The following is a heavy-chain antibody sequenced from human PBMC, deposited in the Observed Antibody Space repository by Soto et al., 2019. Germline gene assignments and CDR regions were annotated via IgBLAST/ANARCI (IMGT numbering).Heavy chain of an antibody. Sequence: SVKVACKASGYTFTTYDIHWVRQVTGQGLEWMGWMNPYNGNTGSTQKFQGRVTMTRNTSISTVYMELTSLRSEHRTVYYCARRKARSCPHYLDYWGQGSLVTVSS. CDR1: GYTFTTYD. CDR2: MNPYNGNT. J-gene: IGHJ4*02. V-gene: IGHV1-8*01. CDR3: ARRKARSCPHYLDY.